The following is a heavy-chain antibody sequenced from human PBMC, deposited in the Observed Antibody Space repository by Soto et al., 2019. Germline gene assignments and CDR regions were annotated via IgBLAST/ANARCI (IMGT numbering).Heavy chain of an antibody. Sequence: GSLRLSFAVSGFTFNKYTMSWVRQAPGKGLELVSVISGSGGTTYYADSVKGRFTISRDNSKNTLHLQINSLRAEDTAVYYCAKDKEKMVESYYMSYHGMDVLGQGTTVTVSS. CDR1: GFTFNKYT. CDR2: ISGSGGTT. J-gene: IGHJ6*02. D-gene: IGHD2-15*01. V-gene: IGHV3-23*01. CDR3: AKDKEKMVESYYMSYHGMDV.